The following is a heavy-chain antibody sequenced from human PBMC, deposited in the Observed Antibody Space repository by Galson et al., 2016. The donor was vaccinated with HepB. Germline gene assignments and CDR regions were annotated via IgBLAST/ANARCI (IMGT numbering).Heavy chain of an antibody. CDR1: GFTFSSYG. J-gene: IGHJ4*02. D-gene: IGHD6-19*01. Sequence: SLRLSCAASGFTFSSYGMHWVRQAPGKGLEWVAFVWYDGSNIIYGDSAKGRFTISRDNSKNTLYLQMNSLRVEDTAVYYCTRGIAVAPNGPDYWGQGTLVIVSS. V-gene: IGHV3-33*01. CDR2: VWYDGSNI. CDR3: TRGIAVAPNGPDY.